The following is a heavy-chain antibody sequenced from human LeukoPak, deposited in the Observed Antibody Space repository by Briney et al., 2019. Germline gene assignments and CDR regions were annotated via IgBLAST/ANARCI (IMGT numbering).Heavy chain of an antibody. Sequence: SETLSLTCAVYGGSFSGYYWSWIRQPPGKGLEWIGEINHSGSTNYNPSLKSRVTISVDTSKNQFSLKLSSVTAADTAVYYCARLPHDYYYYMDVWGKGTTVTVSS. CDR1: GGSFSGYY. V-gene: IGHV4-34*01. CDR2: INHSGST. CDR3: ARLPHDYYYYMDV. J-gene: IGHJ6*03.